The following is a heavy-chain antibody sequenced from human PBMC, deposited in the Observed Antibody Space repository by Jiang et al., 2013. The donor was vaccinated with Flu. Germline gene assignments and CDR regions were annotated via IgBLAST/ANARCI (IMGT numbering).Heavy chain of an antibody. CDR2: IYYSGST. D-gene: IGHD4-17*01. V-gene: IGHV4-59*01. J-gene: IGHJ3*01. CDR3: ARETFYGDYPFSYAFDS. Sequence: GSGLVKPSETLSLTCTVSGGSISSYYWSWIRQPPGKGLEWIGYIYYSGSTNYNPSLKSRVTISVDTSKNQFSLKLSSVTAADTAVYYCARETFYGDYPFSYAFDSLGPRDNGHR. CDR1: GGSISSYY.